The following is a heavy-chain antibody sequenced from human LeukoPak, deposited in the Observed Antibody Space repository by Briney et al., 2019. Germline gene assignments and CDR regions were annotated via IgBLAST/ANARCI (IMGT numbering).Heavy chain of an antibody. CDR1: GASISSQF. CDR3: ARFSSGSNWFDA. CDR2: MSYSGNT. V-gene: IGHV4-59*11. J-gene: IGHJ5*02. Sequence: SETLSLTCPVSGASISSQFWSWVRPPPGKRPEYIGYMSYSGNTNYNPSLKSRVTISLDTSKNQFSLKLSSLTAADTAVYYCARFSSGSNWFDAGGQGTLVTVSS.